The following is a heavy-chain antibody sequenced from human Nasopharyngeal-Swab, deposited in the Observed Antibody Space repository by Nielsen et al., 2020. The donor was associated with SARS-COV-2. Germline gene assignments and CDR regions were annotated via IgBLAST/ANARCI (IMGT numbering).Heavy chain of an antibody. CDR1: GFTFSSYW. D-gene: IGHD6-6*01. V-gene: IGHV3-7*03. Sequence: GESLKISCAASGFTFSSYWMSWVRQAPGKGLEWVANIKQDGSEKYYVDSVKGRFTISRDNAKNSLYLQMNSLRAEDTAVYYSARDHQLGPTNYGMDVWGQGTTVTVSS. CDR3: ARDHQLGPTNYGMDV. CDR2: IKQDGSEK. J-gene: IGHJ6*02.